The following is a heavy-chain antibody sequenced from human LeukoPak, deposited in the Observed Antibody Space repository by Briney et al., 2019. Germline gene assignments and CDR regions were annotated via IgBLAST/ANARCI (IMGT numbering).Heavy chain of an antibody. Sequence: SETLPLTCTVSGGSISSSSYYWGWIRQPPGKGLEWIGSIYYSGSTYYNPSLKSRVTISVDTSKNQFSLKLSSVTAADTAVYYCASPGTGGAFDYWGQGTLVTVSS. CDR2: IYYSGST. D-gene: IGHD3-10*01. CDR3: ASPGTGGAFDY. J-gene: IGHJ4*02. V-gene: IGHV4-39*01. CDR1: GGSISSSSYY.